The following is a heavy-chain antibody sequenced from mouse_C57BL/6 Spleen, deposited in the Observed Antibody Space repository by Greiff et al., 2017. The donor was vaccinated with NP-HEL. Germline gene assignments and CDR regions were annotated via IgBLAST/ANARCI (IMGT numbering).Heavy chain of an antibody. D-gene: IGHD2-4*01. V-gene: IGHV1-64*01. CDR1: GYTFTSYW. Sequence: PGASVKLSCKASGYTFTSYWMHWVKQRPGQGLEWIGMIHPNSGSTNYNEKFKSKATLTVDKSSSTAYMQLSSLTSEDSAVYYCARDGYDYGAWFAYWGQGTLVTVSA. J-gene: IGHJ3*01. CDR3: ARDGYDYGAWFAY. CDR2: IHPNSGST.